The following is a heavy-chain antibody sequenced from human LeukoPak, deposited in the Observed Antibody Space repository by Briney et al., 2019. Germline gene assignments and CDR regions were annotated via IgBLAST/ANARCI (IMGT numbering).Heavy chain of an antibody. V-gene: IGHV5-10-1*01. Sequence: GDSVLLSGNWSGYSFTSYWISWVRPMARECLEWMGMIDPRDSYTNSSPSFQGHVTTSADTSTRTAYLQCSSLKASDTAMYYCARRRHLQGSWFFYYWGQGKPVTVSS. CDR2: IDPRDSYT. CDR3: ARRRHLQGSWFFYY. CDR1: GYSFTSYW. J-gene: IGHJ4*02. D-gene: IGHD2-15*01.